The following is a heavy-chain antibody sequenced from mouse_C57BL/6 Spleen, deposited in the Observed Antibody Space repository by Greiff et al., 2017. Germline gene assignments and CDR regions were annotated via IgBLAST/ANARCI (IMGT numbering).Heavy chain of an antibody. CDR2: IYPGDGDT. CDR1: GYAFSSSW. V-gene: IGHV1-82*01. J-gene: IGHJ2*01. Sequence: QVQLQQSGPELVKPGASVKISCKASGYAFSSSWMNWVKQRPGKGLEWIGRIYPGDGDTNYNGKFKGKATLTEDKSSSTAYMQLSSLTSEDSAVYFCARSNYYGSSYPYYFDYWGQGTTLTVS. CDR3: ARSNYYGSSYPYYFDY. D-gene: IGHD1-1*01.